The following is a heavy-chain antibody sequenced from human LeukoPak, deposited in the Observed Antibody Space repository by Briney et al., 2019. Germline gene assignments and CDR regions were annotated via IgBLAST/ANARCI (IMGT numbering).Heavy chain of an antibody. CDR2: ISSSGSTI. J-gene: IGHJ4*02. D-gene: IGHD5-12*01. V-gene: IGHV3-48*03. CDR3: ARYGSGYDFDY. CDR1: GFTFSSYE. Sequence: PGGSLRLSCAASGFTFSSYEMNWVRQAPGKGLEWVSYISSSGSTIYYADSVEGRFTISRDNAKNSLYLQMNSPRAEDTAVYYCARYGSGYDFDYWGQGTLVTVSS.